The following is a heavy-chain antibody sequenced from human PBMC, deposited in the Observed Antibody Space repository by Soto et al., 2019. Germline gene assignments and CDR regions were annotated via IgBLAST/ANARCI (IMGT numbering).Heavy chain of an antibody. J-gene: IGHJ6*02. Sequence: QVQLVESGGGLVRPGGSLRLSCVASGFTFGDYYVTWIRQAPGKGLEWVSYINSASDYTNYADSVQGRFTISRDNAKNSLYLQMNHLRPEDAAVYYCPRFYYYYYGLDVWGQGTTVTVSS. CDR1: GFTFGDYY. CDR2: INSASDYT. V-gene: IGHV3-11*05. CDR3: PRFYYYYYGLDV.